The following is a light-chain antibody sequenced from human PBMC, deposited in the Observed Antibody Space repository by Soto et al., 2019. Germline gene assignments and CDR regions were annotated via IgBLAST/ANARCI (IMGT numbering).Light chain of an antibody. CDR2: EDT. J-gene: IGLJ1*01. CDR3: NSYVGSNNYV. CDR1: ASDIGRYNY. V-gene: IGLV2-8*01. Sequence: QSVLTQPPSASGSPGQSVTISCIGTASDIGRYNYVSWYQHHPGKAPKLIIYEDTKRPSGVPDRFSGSKSGNTASLTVSGLQADDEADYYCNSYVGSNNYVFGTGTKLTVL.